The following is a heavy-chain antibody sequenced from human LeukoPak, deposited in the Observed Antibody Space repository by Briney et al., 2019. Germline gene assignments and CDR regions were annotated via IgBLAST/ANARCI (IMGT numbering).Heavy chain of an antibody. D-gene: IGHD1-26*01. J-gene: IGHJ4*02. CDR2: IIPIFGTA. CDR3: ARSPTGFGSHFDY. CDR1: GGTFSSYA. Sequence: ASVKLSCKASGGTFSSYAISWVRQAPGQGLEWMGGIIPIFGTANYAQKFQGRVTITADESTSTAYMELSSLRSEDTAVYYCARSPTGFGSHFDYWGQGTLVTVSS. V-gene: IGHV1-69*13.